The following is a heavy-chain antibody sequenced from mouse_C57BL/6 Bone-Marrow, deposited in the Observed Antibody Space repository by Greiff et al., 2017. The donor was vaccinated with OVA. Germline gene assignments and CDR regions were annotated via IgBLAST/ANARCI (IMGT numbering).Heavy chain of an antibody. CDR1: GFTFSDYG. J-gene: IGHJ4*01. D-gene: IGHD3-1*01. V-gene: IGHV5-15*01. CDR2: ISNLAYSI. CDR3: ARGGYFYAMDY. Sequence: EVQGVESGGGLVQPGGSLKLSCAASGFTFSDYGMAWVRQAPRKGPEWVAFISNLAYSIYYADTVTGRFTISRENAKNTLYLEMSSLRSEDTAMYYCARGGYFYAMDYWGQGTSVTVSS.